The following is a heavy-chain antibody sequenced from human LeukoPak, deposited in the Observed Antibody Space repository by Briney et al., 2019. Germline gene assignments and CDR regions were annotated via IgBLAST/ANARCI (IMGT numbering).Heavy chain of an antibody. V-gene: IGHV3-23*01. Sequence: PGGSLRLSCAASGFTFSNYAMSWVRQAPGKGLEWVSGISGRFYSTYYADSVKGRFTISRDNSKNTLYLQMNSLRAEDTAVYYCAKAAGGNGYRTLDYWGQGTLVTVSS. CDR3: AKAAGGNGYRTLDY. J-gene: IGHJ4*02. CDR2: ISGRFYST. D-gene: IGHD5-24*01. CDR1: GFTFSNYA.